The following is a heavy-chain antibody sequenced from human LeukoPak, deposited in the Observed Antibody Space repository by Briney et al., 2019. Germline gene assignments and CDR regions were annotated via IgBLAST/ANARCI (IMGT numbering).Heavy chain of an antibody. CDR3: ARDSYSEYSSSFDP. D-gene: IGHD6-6*01. CDR1: GYTFTGYY. Sequence: GASVKVSCKASGYTFTGYYMHWVRQAPGQGLEWMGWINPNSGGTNYAQKFQGRVTMTRDTSISTAYMELSRLRSDDTAVYYCARDSYSEYSSSFDPWGQGTLVTVSS. V-gene: IGHV1-2*02. J-gene: IGHJ5*02. CDR2: INPNSGGT.